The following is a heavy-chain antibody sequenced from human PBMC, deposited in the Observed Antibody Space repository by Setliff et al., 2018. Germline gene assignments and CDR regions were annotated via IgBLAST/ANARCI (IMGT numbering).Heavy chain of an antibody. CDR1: GDSISPYY. J-gene: IGHJ6*03. V-gene: IGHV4-59*08. Sequence: SETLSLTCTVSGDSISPYYWNWIRQSPGKGLERIGYIYSSGTTDYNPSLKSRVTISLDSSRKQFSLEMTSLSAADTAIYYCARARWSGGYYSGDKYYMDVWGKGTTVTVSS. D-gene: IGHD3-22*01. CDR3: ARARWSGGYYSGDKYYMDV. CDR2: IYSSGTT.